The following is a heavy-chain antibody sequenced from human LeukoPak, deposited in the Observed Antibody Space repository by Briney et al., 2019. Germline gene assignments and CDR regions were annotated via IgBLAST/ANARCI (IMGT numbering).Heavy chain of an antibody. J-gene: IGHJ5*02. D-gene: IGHD2-15*01. Sequence: TSETLSLTCAVYGGSFSSGDYFWSWIRQPPGKGLEWIGYMHYTGSTYFNPSLKSRVSTSVDTSKNQFSLKLSSVTAADTAVYYCARDGCSGSSCIGNWFDPWGQGTLVTVSS. V-gene: IGHV4-30-4*01. CDR2: MHYTGST. CDR3: ARDGCSGSSCIGNWFDP. CDR1: GGSFSSGDYF.